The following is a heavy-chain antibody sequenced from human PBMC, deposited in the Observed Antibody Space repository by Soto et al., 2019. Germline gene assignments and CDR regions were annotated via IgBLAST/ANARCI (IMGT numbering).Heavy chain of an antibody. Sequence: ASVKVSCKASGYTFTSYAMHWVRQAPGQRLEWMGWINAGNGNTKYSQRFQGRVTITRDTSASTAYMELSSLRSEDTAVYYCATPSQAVAGSAPFDYWGQGTLVTVSS. V-gene: IGHV1-3*01. CDR2: INAGNGNT. CDR1: GYTFTSYA. D-gene: IGHD6-19*01. J-gene: IGHJ4*02. CDR3: ATPSQAVAGSAPFDY.